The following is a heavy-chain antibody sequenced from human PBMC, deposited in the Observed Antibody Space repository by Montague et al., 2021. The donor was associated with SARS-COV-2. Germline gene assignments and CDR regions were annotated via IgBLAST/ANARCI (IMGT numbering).Heavy chain of an antibody. J-gene: IGHJ6*02. CDR2: ISSESAYI. CDR1: GFTFSSIS. D-gene: IGHD2-2*01. V-gene: IGHV3-21*01. CDR3: ASYQNYYYYYGMDV. Sequence: SLRLSCAASGFTFSSISMNWVRQAPGKRLEWVSSISSESAYIVYAESVRGRFTISRDNAQNLLYLQMNSLRAEDTAVYYCASYQNYYYYYGMDVWGQGTTVTVSS.